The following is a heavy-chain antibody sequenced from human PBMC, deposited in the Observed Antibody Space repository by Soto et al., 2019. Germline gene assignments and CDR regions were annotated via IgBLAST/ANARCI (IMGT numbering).Heavy chain of an antibody. CDR3: VRGYTYFDY. J-gene: IGHJ4*02. Sequence: PSETLSLTCTVSGGSIISGDYYFIWIRQPPGKGLELIGYIYYSGSTYYNPSLKSRVTISLDTSKNQFSLKLNSVTAADTAVYYCVRGYTYFDYWGQGTLVTVSS. V-gene: IGHV4-30-4*01. D-gene: IGHD6-13*01. CDR2: IYYSGST. CDR1: GGSIISGDYY.